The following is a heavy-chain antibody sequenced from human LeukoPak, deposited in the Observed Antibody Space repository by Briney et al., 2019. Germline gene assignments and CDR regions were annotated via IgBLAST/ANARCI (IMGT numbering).Heavy chain of an antibody. J-gene: IGHJ6*03. CDR1: GGSISSYY. V-gene: IGHV4-59*01. Sequence: SETLSLTCTVSGGSISSYYWSWIRQPPGKGLEWIGYIYYSGSTNYNPSLKSRVTISVDTSKNQFSLKLSPVTAADTAVYYCARVRGGSDYYYYYMDVWGKGTTVTVSS. CDR2: IYYSGST. D-gene: IGHD3-10*01. CDR3: ARVRGGSDYYYYYMDV.